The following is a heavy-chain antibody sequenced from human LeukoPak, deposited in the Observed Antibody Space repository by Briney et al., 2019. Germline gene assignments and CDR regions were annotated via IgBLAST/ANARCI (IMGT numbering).Heavy chain of an antibody. J-gene: IGHJ2*01. CDR2: IYYSGIT. CDR1: GGSITSNDW. D-gene: IGHD1-26*01. CDR3: ARSKEIDSGLNYWYFDL. V-gene: IGHV4-4*02. Sequence: SETLSLTCSVSGGSITSNDWWSWVRQTPGKGLEWIGEIYYSGITNYNPSLKSRVSMSVDTSNNEFSLRLTSVTAADTAVYYCARSKEIDSGLNYWYFDLWGRGTLVTVSS.